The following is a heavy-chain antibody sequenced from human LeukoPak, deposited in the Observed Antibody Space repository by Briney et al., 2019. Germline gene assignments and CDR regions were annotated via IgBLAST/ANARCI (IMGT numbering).Heavy chain of an antibody. J-gene: IGHJ4*02. V-gene: IGHV3-30*02. Sequence: GGSLGLSCAASGFTFSSYGMHWVRQAPGKGLEWVAFIRYDGSNKYYADSVKGRFTISRDNSKNTLYLQMNSLRAEDTAVYYCAKDAPYYYDSSGYGVYWGQGTLVTVSS. CDR3: AKDAPYYYDSSGYGVY. D-gene: IGHD3-22*01. CDR2: IRYDGSNK. CDR1: GFTFSSYG.